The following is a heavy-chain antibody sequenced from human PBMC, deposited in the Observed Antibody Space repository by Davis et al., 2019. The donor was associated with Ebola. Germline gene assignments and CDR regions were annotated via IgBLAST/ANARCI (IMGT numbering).Heavy chain of an antibody. D-gene: IGHD3-16*01. CDR2: ISAYNGNT. V-gene: IGHV1-18*01. J-gene: IGHJ3*02. CDR1: GYTFTSYG. CDR3: ARGVDNYDYIWGRRSAFDI. Sequence: AASVKVSCKASGYTFTSYGISWVRQAPGQGLEWMGWISAYNGNTNYAQKLQGRVTMTTDTSMSTAYMELRSLRSDDTAVYYCARGVDNYDYIWGRRSAFDIWGQGTMVTVSS.